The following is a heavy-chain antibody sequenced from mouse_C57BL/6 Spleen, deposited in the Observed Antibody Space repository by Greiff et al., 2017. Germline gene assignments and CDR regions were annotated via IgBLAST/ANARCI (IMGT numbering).Heavy chain of an antibody. J-gene: IGHJ1*03. Sequence: QVQLQQSGAELVKPGASVKLSCKASGYTFTSYWMHWVKQRPGQGLEWIGMIHPNSGSTNYNEKFKSKATLTVDKSSSTAYMQLSSLTSEDSAVYYCARVIATVVASRHWYFDVWGTGTTVTVSS. V-gene: IGHV1-64*01. CDR3: ARVIATVVASRHWYFDV. D-gene: IGHD1-1*01. CDR1: GYTFTSYW. CDR2: IHPNSGST.